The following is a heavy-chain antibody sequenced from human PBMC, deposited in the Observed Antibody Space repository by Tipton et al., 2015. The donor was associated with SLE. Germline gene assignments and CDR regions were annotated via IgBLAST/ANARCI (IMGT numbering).Heavy chain of an antibody. CDR2: IYYSGST. CDR3: ARQAIDPRPGWFDC. CDR1: GGSISSSSYY. Sequence: TLSLTCTVSGGSISSSSYYWGWIRQSPGKGLEWIGSIYYSGSTYYNPSLWSRVSISVDTSKNQFSLKLRSVTAADTAVYFCARQAIDPRPGWFDCWGQGTLVTVSS. V-gene: IGHV4-39*01. J-gene: IGHJ5*01.